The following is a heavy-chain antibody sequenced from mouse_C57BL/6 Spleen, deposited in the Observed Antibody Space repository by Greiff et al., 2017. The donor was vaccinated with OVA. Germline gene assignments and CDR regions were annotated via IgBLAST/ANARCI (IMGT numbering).Heavy chain of an antibody. V-gene: IGHV5-4*01. CDR3: AREGPSGPLAY. D-gene: IGHD3-2*02. J-gene: IGHJ3*01. Sequence: EVKLMESGGGLVKPGGSLKLSCAASGFTFSSYAMSWVRQTPEKRLEWVATISDGGSYTYYPDNVKGRFTISRDNAKNNLYLQMSHLKSEDTAMYYCAREGPSGPLAYWGQGTLVTVSA. CDR2: ISDGGSYT. CDR1: GFTFSSYA.